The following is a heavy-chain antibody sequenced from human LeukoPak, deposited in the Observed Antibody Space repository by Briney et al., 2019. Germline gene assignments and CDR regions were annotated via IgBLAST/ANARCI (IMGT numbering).Heavy chain of an antibody. CDR2: ISGGGGST. J-gene: IGHJ4*02. Sequence: PGGSLRLSCAASGFTFSSYVMNWVRQAPGKGLEWVSVISGGGGSTYYADSVKGRFTISRDNSKNTLYLQMNSLRAEDTAVYYCAKDRYCSGGTCSADFDSWGQGTLVTVSS. CDR3: AKDRYCSGGTCSADFDS. CDR1: GFTFSSYV. V-gene: IGHV3-23*01. D-gene: IGHD2-15*01.